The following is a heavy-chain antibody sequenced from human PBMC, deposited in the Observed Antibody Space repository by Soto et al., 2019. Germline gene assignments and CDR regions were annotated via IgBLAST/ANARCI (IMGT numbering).Heavy chain of an antibody. Sequence: GASVKVSCKASGYTFTSYGISWVRQAPGQGLEWMGWISAYNGNTNYAQKLQGRVTMTTDTSTSTAYMELRSLRSDDTAVYYCARDSGVDILTGYYPQDWFDPWGQGTLVTVSS. D-gene: IGHD3-9*01. CDR1: GYTFTSYG. CDR2: ISAYNGNT. V-gene: IGHV1-18*01. J-gene: IGHJ5*02. CDR3: ARDSGVDILTGYYPQDWFDP.